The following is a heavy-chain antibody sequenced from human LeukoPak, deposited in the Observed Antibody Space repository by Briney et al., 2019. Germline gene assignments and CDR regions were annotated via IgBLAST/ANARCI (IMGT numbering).Heavy chain of an antibody. CDR2: INTNGSST. D-gene: IGHD3-22*01. Sequence: GGSLRLSCVASGFNFSAYWMHWVRQAPGKGLVWVSRINTNGSSTTFADSVKGRFTISRDNSKNTLYLQMNGLRAEDTAVYYCARDYYKNFDYWGQGTLVTVSS. CDR3: ARDYYKNFDY. J-gene: IGHJ4*02. V-gene: IGHV3-74*01. CDR1: GFNFSAYW.